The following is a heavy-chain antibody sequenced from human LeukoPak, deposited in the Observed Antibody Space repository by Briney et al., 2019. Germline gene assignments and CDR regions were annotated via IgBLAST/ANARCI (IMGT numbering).Heavy chain of an antibody. V-gene: IGHV3-30*04. CDR3: ASTNYYDSSGYYYPDYYYGMDV. J-gene: IGHJ6*02. D-gene: IGHD3-22*01. CDR2: ISYDGSNK. CDR1: GFTFSSYA. Sequence: GGSLRLSCAASGFTFSSYAMSWVRQAPGKGLEWVAVISYDGSNKYYADSVKGRFTISRDNSKNTLYLQMNSLRAEDTAVYYCASTNYYDSSGYYYPDYYYGMDVWGQGTTVTVSS.